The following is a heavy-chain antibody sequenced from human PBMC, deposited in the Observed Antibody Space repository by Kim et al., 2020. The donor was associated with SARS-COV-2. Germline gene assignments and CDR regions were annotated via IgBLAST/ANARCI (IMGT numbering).Heavy chain of an antibody. V-gene: IGHV3-30*04. J-gene: IGHJ3*02. CDR1: GFTFSSYA. CDR2: ISYDGSNK. Sequence: GGSLRLSCAASGFTFSSYAMHWVRQAPGKGLEWVAVISYDGSNKYYADSVKGRFTISRDNSKNTLYLQMNSLRAEDTAVYYCARVRSDYYGDQDAFDIWGQGTMVTVSS. CDR3: ARVRSDYYGDQDAFDI. D-gene: IGHD4-17*01.